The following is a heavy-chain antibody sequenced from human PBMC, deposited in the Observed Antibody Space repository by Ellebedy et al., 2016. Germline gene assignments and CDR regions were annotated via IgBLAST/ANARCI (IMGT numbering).Heavy chain of an antibody. CDR2: INPNSGGT. CDR3: ARDLYYYGMDV. J-gene: IGHJ6*02. Sequence: ASVKVSXXASGYTFTGYYMHWVRQAPGQGLEWMGWINPNSGGTNYAQKFQGWVTMTRDTSISTAYMELSRLRSDDTAVYYCARDLYYYGMDVWGQGTTVTVSS. CDR1: GYTFTGYY. V-gene: IGHV1-2*04.